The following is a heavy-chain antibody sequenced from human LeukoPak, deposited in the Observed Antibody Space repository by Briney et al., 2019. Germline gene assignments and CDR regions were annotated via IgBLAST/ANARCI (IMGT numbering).Heavy chain of an antibody. V-gene: IGHV3-23*01. CDR1: GFTFINAW. D-gene: IGHD3-10*01. J-gene: IGHJ4*02. Sequence: GGSLRLSCAASGFTFINAWMARVRQAPGKGLEWVSAISGSGGSTYYADSVKGRFTISRDNFKNTLYLQMNSLRAEDTAVYYCAKERAREYYFDYWGQGTLVTVSS. CDR2: ISGSGGST. CDR3: AKERAREYYFDY.